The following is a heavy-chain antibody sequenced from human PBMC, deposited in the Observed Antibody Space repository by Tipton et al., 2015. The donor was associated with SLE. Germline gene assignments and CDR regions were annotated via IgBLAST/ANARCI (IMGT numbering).Heavy chain of an antibody. V-gene: IGHV3-74*01. CDR1: GFTLSSYW. D-gene: IGHD1-1*01. Sequence: SLRLSCAASGFTLSSYWMDWVRQVPGKGLAWVSRINEDGTTINYADSVEGRFTISRDDAKNTLYLQMDSLRAEDTALYYCARDPDWTTYDAFDIWGQGTMVTVSS. CDR2: INEDGTTI. CDR3: ARDPDWTTYDAFDI. J-gene: IGHJ3*02.